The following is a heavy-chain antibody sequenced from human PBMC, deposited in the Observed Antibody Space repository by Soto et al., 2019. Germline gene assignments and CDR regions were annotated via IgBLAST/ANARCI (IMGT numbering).Heavy chain of an antibody. CDR2: IKSKTDGGTT. CDR3: TTLPLLRYFDWLSEPDY. D-gene: IGHD3-9*01. CDR1: GFTFSNAW. J-gene: IGHJ4*02. Sequence: GGSLRLSCAASGFTFSNAWMSWVRQAPGKGLEWVGRIKSKTDGGTTDYAAPVKGRFTISRDDSKNTLYLQMNSLKTEDTAVYYCTTLPLLRYFDWLSEPDYWGQGTLVTVSS. V-gene: IGHV3-15*01.